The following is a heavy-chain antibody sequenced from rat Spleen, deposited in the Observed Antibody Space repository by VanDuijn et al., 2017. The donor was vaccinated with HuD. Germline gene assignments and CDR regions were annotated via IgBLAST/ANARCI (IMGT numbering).Heavy chain of an antibody. V-gene: IGHV3-3*01. Sequence: EVQLQESGPGLVKPSQSLSLTCSVSGHSISSAYRWNWIRKFPGNKLEWMGYINSAGTTIYSPSLKSRISITRDTSKNQFFLQVNSVTTEDTATYFCARSDGVQYFLPFADWGQGSLVTVSS. J-gene: IGHJ3*01. D-gene: IGHD1-12*02. CDR3: ARSDGVQYFLPFAD. CDR1: GHSISSAYR. CDR2: INSAGTT.